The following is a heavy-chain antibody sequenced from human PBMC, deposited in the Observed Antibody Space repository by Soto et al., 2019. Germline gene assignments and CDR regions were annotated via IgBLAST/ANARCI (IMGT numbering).Heavy chain of an antibody. J-gene: IGHJ6*02. V-gene: IGHV1-2*02. CDR1: GYTFTGYY. Sequence: QVQLVQSGTEVKKPGASVKVSCKASGYTFTGYYMHWVRQAPGQGLEWMGWINPNSGGSNYAQKFQGRVTMTMDTSIRTAYLELSSLRSDHTAVYFCARDQDTSSSRGRMDVWGPGTTVTVSS. CDR3: ARDQDTSSSRGRMDV. CDR2: INPNSGGS. D-gene: IGHD6-6*01.